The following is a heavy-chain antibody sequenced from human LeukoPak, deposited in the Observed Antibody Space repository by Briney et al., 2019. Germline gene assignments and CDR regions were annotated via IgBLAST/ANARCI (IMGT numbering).Heavy chain of an antibody. CDR2: IRYGGSNK. CDR3: AKELTPRGYYYDSSGKFDY. Sequence: GGSPRLSCAASGFTFSSYGMHWVRQAPGKGLEWVAFIRYGGSNKYYADSVKGRFTISRDNSKNTLYLQMNSLRAEDTAVYYCAKELTPRGYYYDSSGKFDYWGQGTLVTVSS. V-gene: IGHV3-30*02. J-gene: IGHJ4*02. CDR1: GFTFSSYG. D-gene: IGHD3-22*01.